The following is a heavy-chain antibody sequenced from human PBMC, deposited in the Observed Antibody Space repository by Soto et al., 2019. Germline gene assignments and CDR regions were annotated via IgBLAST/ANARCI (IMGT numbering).Heavy chain of an antibody. CDR2: TTDDGGRT. Sequence: EVQLLESGGGLVEPGGSLRLSCTASGFSFSSYAMTWVRQAPGKGLEWVSSTTDDGGRTFYADSVKGRFTISRDNSNNRLDLQMSSRRAEDTALYYWAKGGGFGTGAYYNVAYWGQGTLVTVSS. CDR1: GFSFSSYA. J-gene: IGHJ4*02. D-gene: IGHD3-10*01. CDR3: AKGGGFGTGAYYNVAY. V-gene: IGHV3-23*01.